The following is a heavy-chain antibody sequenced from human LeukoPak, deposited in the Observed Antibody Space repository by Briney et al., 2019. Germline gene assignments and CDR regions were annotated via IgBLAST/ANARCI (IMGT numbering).Heavy chain of an antibody. Sequence: SETLSLTCTVSGGSISSYYWSWIRQPPGKGLEWIGYIYYSGSTYYNPSLKSRVTISVDRSKNQFSLKLSSVTAADTAVYYCARDAGAAAADDYWGQGTLVTVSS. CDR2: IYYSGST. CDR1: GGSISSYY. CDR3: ARDAGAAAADDY. V-gene: IGHV4-59*12. D-gene: IGHD6-13*01. J-gene: IGHJ4*02.